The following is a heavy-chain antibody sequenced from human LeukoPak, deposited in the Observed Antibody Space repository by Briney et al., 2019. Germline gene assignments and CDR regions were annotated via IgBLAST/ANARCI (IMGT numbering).Heavy chain of an antibody. CDR1: GGSISSGSYY. CDR2: IYTSGST. V-gene: IGHV4-61*02. D-gene: IGHD1-1*01. CDR3: AGVKSSKLCAFDI. J-gene: IGHJ3*02. Sequence: PSQTLSLTCTVSGGSISSGSYYWSWIRQPAGKGLEWIGRIYTSGSTNYNPSLKSRVTISVDTSKNQFSLKLSSVTAADTAVYYCAGVKSSKLCAFDIWGQGTMVTVSS.